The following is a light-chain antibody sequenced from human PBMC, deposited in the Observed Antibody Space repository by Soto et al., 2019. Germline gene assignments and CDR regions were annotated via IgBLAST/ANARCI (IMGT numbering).Light chain of an antibody. CDR1: QSVISTY. CDR3: QQYNNWPSWT. V-gene: IGKV3-15*01. Sequence: IVLTQSPGTLSLSPWESATLSCSASQSVISTYLTWYQQKPGQAPRLLIYGASTRATGIPARFSGSGSGTEFTLTISSLQSEDFAVYYCQQYNNWPSWTFGQGTTVDIK. CDR2: GAS. J-gene: IGKJ1*01.